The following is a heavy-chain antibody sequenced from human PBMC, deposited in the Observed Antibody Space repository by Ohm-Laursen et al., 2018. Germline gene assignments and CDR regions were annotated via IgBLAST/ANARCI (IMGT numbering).Heavy chain of an antibody. D-gene: IGHD4-17*01. CDR2: VSGGGTST. Sequence: GSLRLSCTASGFTFSSYAMTWVRQAPGKGLEWVAAVSGGGTSTYYADSVKGRFTISRDNAKNSLYLQMSSLRAEDTAVYYCARGAPFYGGFDYWGQGTLVTVSS. V-gene: IGHV3-23*01. J-gene: IGHJ4*02. CDR3: ARGAPFYGGFDY. CDR1: GFTFSSYA.